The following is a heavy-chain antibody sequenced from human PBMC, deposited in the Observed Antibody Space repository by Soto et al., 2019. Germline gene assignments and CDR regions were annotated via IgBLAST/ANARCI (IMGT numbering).Heavy chain of an antibody. Sequence: PSETLSLTCTVSGGSISSYYWSWIRQPPGKGLEWIGYIYYSGSTNYNPSLKSRVTISVDTSKNQFSLKLSSVTAADTAVYYCARDRRKPSYYDFRRGYYPPYGMDVWGQGNTVTVSS. CDR1: GGSISSYY. J-gene: IGHJ6*02. V-gene: IGHV4-59*01. CDR3: ARDRRKPSYYDFRRGYYPPYGMDV. CDR2: IYYSGST. D-gene: IGHD3-3*01.